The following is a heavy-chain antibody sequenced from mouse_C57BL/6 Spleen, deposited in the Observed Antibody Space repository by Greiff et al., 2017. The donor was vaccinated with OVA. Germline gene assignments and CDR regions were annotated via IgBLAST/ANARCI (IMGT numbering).Heavy chain of an antibody. V-gene: IGHV1-15*01. CDR1: GYTFTDYE. D-gene: IGHD2-2*01. Sequence: QVQLQQSGAELVRPGASVTLSCKASGYTFTDYEMHWVKQTPVHGLEWIGAIDPETGGTAYNQKFKGKAILTADKSSSTAYMELRSLTSEDSAVYYCTRWGVTTVAYWGQGTLVTVSA. CDR2: IDPETGGT. J-gene: IGHJ3*01. CDR3: TRWGVTTVAY.